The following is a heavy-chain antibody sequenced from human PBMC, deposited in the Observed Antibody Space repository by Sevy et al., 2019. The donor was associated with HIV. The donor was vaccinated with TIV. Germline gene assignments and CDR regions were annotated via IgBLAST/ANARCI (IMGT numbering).Heavy chain of an antibody. V-gene: IGHV3-7*04. CDR2: IKPDGSDK. CDR1: GFSFSAYW. D-gene: IGHD1-26*01. J-gene: IGHJ4*02. CDR3: AKETFGRFDS. Sequence: GRSLRLSCAASGFSFSAYWMNWVRQAPGKGLEWVANIKPDGSDKHYVDSAEGRFTISRDNAKNSLYLQMNSLRVGDTAMYYCAKETFGRFDSWGQGTLVTVSS.